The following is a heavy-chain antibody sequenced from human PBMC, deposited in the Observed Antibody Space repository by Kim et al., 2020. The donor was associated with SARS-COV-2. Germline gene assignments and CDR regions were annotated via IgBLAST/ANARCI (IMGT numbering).Heavy chain of an antibody. J-gene: IGHJ5*02. Sequence: GTTDYAAPVKGRLTISRDDSKNTLYLQMNSLKTEDTAVYYCTTDANWFDPWGQGTLVTVSS. CDR3: TTDANWFDP. V-gene: IGHV3-15*01. CDR2: GTT.